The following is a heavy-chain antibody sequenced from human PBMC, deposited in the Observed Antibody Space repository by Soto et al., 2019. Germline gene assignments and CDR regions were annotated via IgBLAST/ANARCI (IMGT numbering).Heavy chain of an antibody. CDR2: ISYDGSNQ. CDR3: ARDTVESSGWQVDWFDP. J-gene: IGHJ5*02. V-gene: IGHV3-30-3*01. Sequence: QVRLVESGGGVVQPGRSLRLSCAASGFTFSSYAMHWVRQAPGKGLEWVAVISYDGSNQYYADSVKGRFTISRDNSKNTLYLKMNSLRAEDTAVYYCARDTVESSGWQVDWFDPWGQGTLVTVSS. CDR1: GFTFSSYA. D-gene: IGHD6-19*01.